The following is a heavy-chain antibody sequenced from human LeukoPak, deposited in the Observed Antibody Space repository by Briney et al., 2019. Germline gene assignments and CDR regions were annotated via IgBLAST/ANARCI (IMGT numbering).Heavy chain of an antibody. CDR1: GYPFTKWE. Sequence: VASVKVSCKTSGYPFTKWEINWVRQAAGQGLEWLGWVHPDNGNTYYAQRFRGRVTMSRDTSTTTAYMELSGLRSNDTVVYFCATGPRNDPWGQGTLVTVSS. J-gene: IGHJ5*02. V-gene: IGHV1-8*01. D-gene: IGHD1-14*01. CDR3: ATGPRNDP. CDR2: VHPDNGNT.